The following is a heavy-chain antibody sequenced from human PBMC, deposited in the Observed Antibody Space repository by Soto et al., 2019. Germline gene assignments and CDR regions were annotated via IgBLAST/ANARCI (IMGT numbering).Heavy chain of an antibody. CDR2: ISGSGGST. D-gene: IGHD3-16*02. CDR1: GFTLSSYA. Sequence: GGALILSYAGSGFTLSSYAFSLGRQAPGKGLEWVSAISGSGGSTYYADSVKGRFTISRDNSKNTLYLQMNSLRAEDTAVYYCAKDPYYDYIWGSYRYYFDYWGQGTLVTVSS. CDR3: AKDPYYDYIWGSYRYYFDY. J-gene: IGHJ4*02. V-gene: IGHV3-23*01.